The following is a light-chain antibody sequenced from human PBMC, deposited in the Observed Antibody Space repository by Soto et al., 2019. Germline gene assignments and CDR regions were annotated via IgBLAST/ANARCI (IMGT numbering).Light chain of an antibody. V-gene: IGLV2-23*01. CDR2: EGT. J-gene: IGLJ2*01. CDR1: SSEAGSYDL. Sequence: QSALTQPASVSGSPGQSITISCTGTSSEAGSYDLVSWYQQHPGKAPRFMIYEGTKRPSGVSNRFSGSQSGNTASLTLSGLQAEDEADYYCCSYAGSSTLVFGGGTKVTVL. CDR3: CSYAGSSTLV.